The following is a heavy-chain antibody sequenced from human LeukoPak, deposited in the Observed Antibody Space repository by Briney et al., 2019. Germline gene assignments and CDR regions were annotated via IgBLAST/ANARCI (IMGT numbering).Heavy chain of an antibody. J-gene: IGHJ3*02. V-gene: IGHV3-30*04. CDR3: ARDGYNLEDDAFDI. CDR2: ISYDGSNK. CDR1: GFTFSSYA. Sequence: GGSLRLSCAASGFTFSSYAMHWVRQAPGKGLEWVAVISYDGSNKYYADSVKGRFTISRDNSKNTLYLQMNSLRAEDTAVYYCARDGYNLEDDAFDIWGQGTMVTVSS. D-gene: IGHD5-24*01.